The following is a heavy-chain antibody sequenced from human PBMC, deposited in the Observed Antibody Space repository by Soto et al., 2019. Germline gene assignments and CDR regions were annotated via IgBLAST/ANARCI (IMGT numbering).Heavy chain of an antibody. CDR1: GFILSPYS. J-gene: IGHJ3*02. D-gene: IGHD6-19*01. CDR2: IDSTSSAT. V-gene: IGHV3-48*01. CDR3: VRDRMWEHWLGPHDAFEI. Sequence: GGSLRLSCTASGFILSPYSMNWVRQAPGKGLEWVSYIDSTSSATYYADSVKGRFTISRDNARNSLYLQMNSLRAEDSALYFCVRDRMWEHWLGPHDAFEIWGQGTMVTVSS.